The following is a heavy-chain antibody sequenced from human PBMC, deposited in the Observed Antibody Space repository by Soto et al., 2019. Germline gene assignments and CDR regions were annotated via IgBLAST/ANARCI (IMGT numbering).Heavy chain of an antibody. V-gene: IGHV4-39*01. D-gene: IGHD3-10*01. CDR2: IYYSVST. Sequence: SETLSLTCTVSGGSISSSSYYWGWIRQPPGKGLEWIGSIYYSVSTYYNPSLKSRVTISVDTSKNQFSLKLSSVTAAETAVYYPERRGSGSYSDYWRQRSLVTVSS. J-gene: IGHJ4*02. CDR1: GGSISSSSYY. CDR3: ERRGSGSYSDY.